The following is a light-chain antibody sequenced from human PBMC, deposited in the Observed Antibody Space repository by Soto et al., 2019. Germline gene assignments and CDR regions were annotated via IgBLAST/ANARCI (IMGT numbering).Light chain of an antibody. CDR1: QSVSSN. Sequence: EKVMTQSPATLSVSPGERATLSCRASQSVSSNLAWYQQKPGQAPRLLIYDASTRATGIPARFSGSGSGTEFTLTISSLQSEDLAVYYCQQYDDWPETFGQGTKVDXK. V-gene: IGKV3-15*01. CDR3: QQYDDWPET. J-gene: IGKJ1*01. CDR2: DAS.